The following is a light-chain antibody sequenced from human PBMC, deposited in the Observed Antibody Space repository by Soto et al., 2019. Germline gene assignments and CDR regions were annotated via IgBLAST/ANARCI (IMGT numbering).Light chain of an antibody. CDR2: GAT. Sequence: EIVLTQSPGTLSLSPGEIATLSFSASQSVSSSYLAWYQQRRGQAPRLLIYGATSRATGIPDRFSGSGSGTEFTLTISSLQSEDFAVYYCQQRSSWPITFGQGTRLEIK. V-gene: IGKV3D-20*02. CDR1: QSVSSSY. J-gene: IGKJ5*01. CDR3: QQRSSWPIT.